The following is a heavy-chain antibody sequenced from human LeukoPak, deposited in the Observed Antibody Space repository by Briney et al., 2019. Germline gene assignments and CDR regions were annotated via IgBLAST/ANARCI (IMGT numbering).Heavy chain of an antibody. J-gene: IGHJ4*02. V-gene: IGHV4-59*01. CDR2: INYSGST. CDR1: GGAITGYY. D-gene: IGHD4-17*01. Sequence: PSETLSLTCTVSGGAITGYYWSWIRQPPGKGLEWIGYINYSGSTNYNPSLKSRVTMSVDTSKKQFSLKLSSVTAADTAVYYCARGRPPHDYGTLFDYWGQGTLVTVSS. CDR3: ARGRPPHDYGTLFDY.